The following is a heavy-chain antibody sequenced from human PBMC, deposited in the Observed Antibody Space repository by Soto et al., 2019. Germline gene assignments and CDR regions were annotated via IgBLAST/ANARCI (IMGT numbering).Heavy chain of an antibody. J-gene: IGHJ6*02. CDR3: ARSLLDEYSSSWRSAYYGMDV. V-gene: IGHV1-2*02. CDR2: INPNSGGT. Sequence: QVQLVQSGAEVKKPGASVKVSCKASGFTFSAYYIYWVRQAPGQGLEWIGWINPNSGGTNNAQKFQGRVTMTRDTSTSTVYMELSAPIPADTAVYYCARSLLDEYSSSWRSAYYGMDVWGQGTTVTVSS. D-gene: IGHD6-13*01. CDR1: GFTFSAYY.